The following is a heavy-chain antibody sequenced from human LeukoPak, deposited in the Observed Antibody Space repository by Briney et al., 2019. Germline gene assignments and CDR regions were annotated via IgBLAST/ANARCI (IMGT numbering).Heavy chain of an antibody. J-gene: IGHJ4*02. CDR1: GFTFSNAW. CDR3: TTDPYDSSGYYSLVGY. CDR2: IKSKTDGGTT. V-gene: IGHV3-15*01. Sequence: PGGSLRLACAASGFTFSNAWMSWVRQAPGKGLEWVGRIKSKTDGGTTDYAAPVKGRFTISRDDSQNTLYLQMNSLKPEDTAVYFCTTDPYDSSGYYSLVGYWGQGTLVTVSS. D-gene: IGHD3-22*01.